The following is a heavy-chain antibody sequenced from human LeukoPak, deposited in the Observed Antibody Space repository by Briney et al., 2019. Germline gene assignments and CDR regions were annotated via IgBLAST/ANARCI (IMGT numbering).Heavy chain of an antibody. CDR1: GFTFSSYA. Sequence: GGSLRLSCAASGFTFSSYAMSWLRQAPGKGLEWVSAISGSGGSTYYADSVKGRFTISRDNSKNTLYLQMNSLRAEDTAVYYCASTPKWLVRGLYYFDYWGQGTLVTVSS. D-gene: IGHD6-19*01. CDR2: ISGSGGST. CDR3: ASTPKWLVRGLYYFDY. J-gene: IGHJ4*02. V-gene: IGHV3-23*01.